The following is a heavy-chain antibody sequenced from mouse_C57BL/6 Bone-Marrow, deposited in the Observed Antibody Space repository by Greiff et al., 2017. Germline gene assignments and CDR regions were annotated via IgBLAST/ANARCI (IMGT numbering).Heavy chain of an antibody. D-gene: IGHD2-4*01. CDR1: GYTFTSYT. CDR2: INPSSGYT. J-gene: IGHJ1*03. Sequence: VQLQQSGAELARPGASVKMSCKASGYTFTSYTMHWVKQRPGQGLEWIGYINPSSGYTKYNQKFKDKATLTADKSSSTAYMQLSSLTSEDSAVYYCARYTYEYDEDWYFDVWGTGTTVTVSS. V-gene: IGHV1-4*01. CDR3: ARYTYEYDEDWYFDV.